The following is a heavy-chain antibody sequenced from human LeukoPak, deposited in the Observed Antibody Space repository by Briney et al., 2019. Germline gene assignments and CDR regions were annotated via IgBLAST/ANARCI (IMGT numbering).Heavy chain of an antibody. CDR1: GFTFSSYA. D-gene: IGHD2/OR15-2a*01. CDR3: ARDSVNIDFDY. J-gene: IGHJ4*02. V-gene: IGHV3-30-3*01. Sequence: PGRSLRLSCAASGFTFSSYAMHWVRQAPGKGLEWVAVISYDGSNKYYADSVKGRFTISRDNSKNTLYLQMNSLRAEDTAVYYCARDSVNIDFDYWGQGTLVTVSS. CDR2: ISYDGSNK.